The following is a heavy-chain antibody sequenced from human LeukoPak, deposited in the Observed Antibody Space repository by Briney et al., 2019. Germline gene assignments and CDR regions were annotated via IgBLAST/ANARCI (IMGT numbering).Heavy chain of an antibody. D-gene: IGHD5-24*01. CDR2: IIPILGIA. CDR1: GGTFSSYA. Sequence: GVSVKVSCKASGGTFSSYAISWVRQAPGQGLEWMGRIIPILGIANYAQKFQGRVTITADKSTSTAYMELSSLRSEDTAVYYCARDGRDGYNWRGFGNWGQGTLVTVSS. CDR3: ARDGRDGYNWRGFGN. V-gene: IGHV1-69*04. J-gene: IGHJ4*02.